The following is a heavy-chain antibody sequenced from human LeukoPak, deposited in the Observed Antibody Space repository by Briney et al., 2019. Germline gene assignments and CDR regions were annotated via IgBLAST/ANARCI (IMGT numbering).Heavy chain of an antibody. Sequence: GGSLRLSCAASGFTFSSYGMSWVRQAPGKGLEWVSAISGSGGSTYYADSVKGRFTISRDNSKNTLYLQMNSLRAEDTAVYYCAKATSSLNTPYYGSGSTKLRFPFDYWGQGTLVTVSS. CDR3: AKATSSLNTPYYGSGSTKLRFPFDY. D-gene: IGHD3-10*01. CDR1: GFTFSSYG. CDR2: ISGSGGST. V-gene: IGHV3-23*01. J-gene: IGHJ4*02.